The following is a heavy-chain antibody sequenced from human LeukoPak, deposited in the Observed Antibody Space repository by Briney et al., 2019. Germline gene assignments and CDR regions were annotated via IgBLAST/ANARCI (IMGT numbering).Heavy chain of an antibody. Sequence: GGSLRLSCAASGFTVSSNYMSWVRQAPGKGLEWVSVIYSGGSTYYADSVKGRFTISRDNSKNTLYLQMNSLRAEDTAVYYCAREDYSGGNNWFDFWGQGTPVTVSS. D-gene: IGHD4-11*01. CDR3: AREDYSGGNNWFDF. J-gene: IGHJ5*01. CDR2: IYSGGST. CDR1: GFTVSSNY. V-gene: IGHV3-66*01.